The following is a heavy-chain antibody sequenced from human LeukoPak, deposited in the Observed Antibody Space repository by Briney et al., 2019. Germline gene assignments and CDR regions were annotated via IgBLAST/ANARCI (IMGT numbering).Heavy chain of an antibody. V-gene: IGHV4-34*01. CDR2: INHSGST. CDR3: ARGLGYSSSPGAL. J-gene: IGHJ4*02. CDR1: GGSISSYY. D-gene: IGHD6-13*01. Sequence: PSETLSLTCTVSGGSISSYYWSWIRQPPGKGLEWIGEINHSGSTNYNPSLKSRVTISVDTSKNQFSLKLSSVTAADTAVYYCARGLGYSSSPGALWGQGTLVTVSS.